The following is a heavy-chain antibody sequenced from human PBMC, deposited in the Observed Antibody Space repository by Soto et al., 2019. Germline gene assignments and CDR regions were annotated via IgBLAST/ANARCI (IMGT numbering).Heavy chain of an antibody. V-gene: IGHV1-18*01. CDR1: GYTFITYG. Sequence: QVQLVQSGAEVKKPGASVKVSCKASGYTFITYGISWVRQAPGQGLEWMGWISSYNGNTNYAQKLQGRVTMTTDKSTTTAYMELRSQRSDDTAVYYCARDRPTASIRARDYYYAMDDWGQGTTVTVSS. D-gene: IGHD6-6*01. J-gene: IGHJ6*02. CDR3: ARDRPTASIRARDYYYAMDD. CDR2: ISSYNGNT.